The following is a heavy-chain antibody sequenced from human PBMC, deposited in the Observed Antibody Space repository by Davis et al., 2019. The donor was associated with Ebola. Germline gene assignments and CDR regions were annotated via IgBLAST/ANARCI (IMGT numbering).Heavy chain of an antibody. D-gene: IGHD4-23*01. J-gene: IGHJ6*02. CDR3: ASGDGRGNSYDMDV. V-gene: IGHV3-7*03. CDR2: IKQDGCEK. Sequence: GGSLRLSCAASGVIFSNYWMSWVSQAPGKGPEWVAIIKQDGCEKYYVDSVKGRFTISRDNAKNSLFLQMNSLRAEDTALYYCASGDGRGNSYDMDVWGQGTTVTVSS. CDR1: GVIFSNYW.